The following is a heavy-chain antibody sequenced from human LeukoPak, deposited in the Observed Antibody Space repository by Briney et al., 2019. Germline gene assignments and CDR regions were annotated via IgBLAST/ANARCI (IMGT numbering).Heavy chain of an antibody. CDR3: ARCMVLSQGCSNWFAP. Sequence: GGSLCPSCAASGFDLTTYAMTWVRQAPAKGLEWVSSIRIGGGGTYYADSVKGRFTISRDNSENTLHLQMNNLRVEDTARYFCARCMVLSQGCSNWFAPWGHACPLTVSS. V-gene: IGHV3-23*01. D-gene: IGHD6-13*01. CDR2: IRIGGGGT. CDR1: GFDLTTYA. J-gene: IGHJ5*02.